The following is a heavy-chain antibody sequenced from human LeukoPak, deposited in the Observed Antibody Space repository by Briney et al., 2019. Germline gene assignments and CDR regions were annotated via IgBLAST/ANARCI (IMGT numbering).Heavy chain of an antibody. CDR3: ARDSYYDILTGYPNWFDP. J-gene: IGHJ5*02. V-gene: IGHV1-18*01. CDR1: GYTFTSYG. CDR2: ISAYNGNT. D-gene: IGHD3-9*01. Sequence: ASVKVSCKASGYTFTSYGISWVRQAPGQGLEGMGWISAYNGNTNYAQKLQGRVTMTTDTSTSTAYMELRSLRSDDTAVYYCARDSYYDILTGYPNWFDPWGQGTLVTVSS.